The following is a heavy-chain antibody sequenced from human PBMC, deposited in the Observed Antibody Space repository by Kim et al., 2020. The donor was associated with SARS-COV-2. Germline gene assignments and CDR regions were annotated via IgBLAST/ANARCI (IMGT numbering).Heavy chain of an antibody. D-gene: IGHD4-4*01. J-gene: IGHJ4*02. Sequence: YAQKCQGRVTITADESTSTAYMELSSLRSEDTAVYYCARVRDGYSPPFDYWGQGTLVTVSS. V-gene: IGHV1-69*01. CDR3: ARVRDGYSPPFDY.